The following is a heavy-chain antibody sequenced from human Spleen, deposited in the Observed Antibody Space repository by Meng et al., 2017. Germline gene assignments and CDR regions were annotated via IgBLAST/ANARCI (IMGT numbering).Heavy chain of an antibody. Sequence: SETLSLTCTVSGGSISSSNWWNWVRQSPGKGLEWIGEIYHSGSTNYNPSLKSRVTISVDKSKNQFSLKLSSVTAADTAVYYCARITEYAKYYFGYWGQGTLVTVSS. J-gene: IGHJ4*02. CDR1: GGSISSSNW. CDR2: IYHSGST. D-gene: IGHD2-2*01. CDR3: ARITEYAKYYFGY. V-gene: IGHV4-4*02.